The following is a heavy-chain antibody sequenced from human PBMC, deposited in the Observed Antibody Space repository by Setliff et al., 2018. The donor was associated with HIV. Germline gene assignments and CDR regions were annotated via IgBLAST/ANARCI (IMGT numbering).Heavy chain of an antibody. J-gene: IGHJ6*02. CDR2: ILGSGTT. CDR1: GGSISSYY. CDR3: ARVKDPGYIMEYYYGMDV. V-gene: IGHV4-59*01. Sequence: SETLSLTCTVSGGSISSYYWSWIRQSPGRGLEWIGYILGSGTTNLNPSLWARVTISVDTSKNQFSLKLDSVTAADTAIYYCARVKDPGYIMEYYYGMDVWGQGTTVTVSS. D-gene: IGHD3-10*01.